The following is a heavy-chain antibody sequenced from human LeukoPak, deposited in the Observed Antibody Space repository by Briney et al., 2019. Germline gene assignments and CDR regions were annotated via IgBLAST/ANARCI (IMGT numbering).Heavy chain of an antibody. CDR3: ARDRRNNYGYYFDY. Sequence: GGSLRLSCAASGFTFSSYWMSWVRQPPGKGLEWVANIKEDGSEKYYVDSVKGRFTISRDNAKNSLYLQMNSLRAEDTAVYYCARDRRNNYGYYFDYWGQGTLVTVSS. D-gene: IGHD5-18*01. J-gene: IGHJ4*02. CDR2: IKEDGSEK. V-gene: IGHV3-7*04. CDR1: GFTFSSYW.